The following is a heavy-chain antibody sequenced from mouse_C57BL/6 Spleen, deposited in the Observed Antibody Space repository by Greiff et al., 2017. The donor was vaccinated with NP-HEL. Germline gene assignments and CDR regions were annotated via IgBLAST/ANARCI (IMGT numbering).Heavy chain of an antibody. D-gene: IGHD1-1*01. Sequence: EVQGVESGGGLVKPGGSLKLSCAASGFTFSDYGMHWVRQAPEKGLEWVAYISSGSSTIYYADTVKGRFTIARDNAKNTLFLQMTILRSEDTAMYYCARDNYSGSSPVAYWGQGTLVTVSA. CDR2: ISSGSSTI. CDR1: GFTFSDYG. V-gene: IGHV5-17*01. J-gene: IGHJ3*01. CDR3: ARDNYSGSSPVAY.